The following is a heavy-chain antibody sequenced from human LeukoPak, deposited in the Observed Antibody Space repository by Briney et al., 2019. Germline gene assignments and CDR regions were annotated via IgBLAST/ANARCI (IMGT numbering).Heavy chain of an antibody. J-gene: IGHJ4*02. V-gene: IGHV4-34*01. CDR1: AGSFSGYY. CDR2: INHSGST. CDR3: ARGLGVAFDY. Sequence: SQTLSLTCAVYAGSFSGYYWSWIRQPPGEGLGWVGEINHSGSTNYNPTLKSRVTISVDTSKNQFSLKLSSVTAADTAVYYCARGLGVAFDYWGQGTLVTVSS. D-gene: IGHD3-3*01.